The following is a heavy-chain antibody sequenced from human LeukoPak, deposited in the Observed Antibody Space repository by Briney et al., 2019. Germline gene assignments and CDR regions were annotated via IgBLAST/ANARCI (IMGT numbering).Heavy chain of an antibody. J-gene: IGHJ5*02. Sequence: GVSVKVSCKASGGTSSSYAISWVRQAPGQGLEWMGRIIPILGIANYAQKFQGRVTITADKSTSTAYMELSSLRSEDTAVYYCASGYGDYGGVFDPWGQGTLVTVSS. V-gene: IGHV1-69*04. CDR3: ASGYGDYGGVFDP. CDR2: IIPILGIA. CDR1: GGTSSSYA. D-gene: IGHD4-17*01.